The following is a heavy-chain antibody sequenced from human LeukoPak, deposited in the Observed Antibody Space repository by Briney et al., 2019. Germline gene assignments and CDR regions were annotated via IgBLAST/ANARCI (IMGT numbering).Heavy chain of an antibody. J-gene: IGHJ3*02. Sequence: GASVKVSCKASVYTFTGYYMHWVRQAPGQGREWMGWINPNSGGTNYAQKFQGRVTMTRDTPISNAYMELSRLRYDEPPVYYCARFTPVQAFDIWGQGTMVTASS. CDR2: INPNSGGT. CDR3: ARFTPVQAFDI. V-gene: IGHV1-2*02. CDR1: VYTFTGYY.